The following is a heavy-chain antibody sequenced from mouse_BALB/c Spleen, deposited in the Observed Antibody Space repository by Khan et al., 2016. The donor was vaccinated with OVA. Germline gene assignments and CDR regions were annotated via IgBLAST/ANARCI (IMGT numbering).Heavy chain of an antibody. D-gene: IGHD1-1*01. CDR1: GYSITSDYA. CDR2: ISYSGNT. J-gene: IGHJ2*01. Sequence: EVQLQESGPGLVKPSQSLSLTCTVTGYSITSDYAWNWIRQFPGNKLEWMGYISYSGNTNYNPSLKSRISITRDTSKNQFFLQLNSVNTEDTATYSSPRVYGGDFDYWGQGTTLTVSS. CDR3: PRVYGGDFDY. V-gene: IGHV3-2*02.